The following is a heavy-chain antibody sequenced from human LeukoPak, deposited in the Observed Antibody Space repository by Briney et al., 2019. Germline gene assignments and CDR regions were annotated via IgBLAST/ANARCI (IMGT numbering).Heavy chain of an antibody. V-gene: IGHV4-30-4*08. J-gene: IGHJ4*02. CDR2: IYYSGIN. CDR3: GRGVGGSERFDF. CDR1: LGSISRGDYY. D-gene: IGHD1-26*01. Sequence: SETLSLTRTVSLGSISRGDYYWSWIRQPPGKGIEWIGYIYYSGINYYNPPRKSQVTITENTSKNQCSLKLSAVTPPDTPVYYCGRGVGGSERFDFWGGGTGVSV.